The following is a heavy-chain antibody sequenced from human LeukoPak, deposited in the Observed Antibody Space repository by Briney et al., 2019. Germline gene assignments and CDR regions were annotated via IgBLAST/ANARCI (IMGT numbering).Heavy chain of an antibody. Sequence: ASVKVSCKASGYTFTGYYMHWVRQAPGQGLEGMGWINPNSGGTNYAQKFQGRVTMTRDTSISTAYMELSRLRSDDTAVYYCATAASSIPRYFDLWGRGPLVTVSS. CDR1: GYTFTGYY. CDR3: ATAASSIPRYFDL. CDR2: INPNSGGT. J-gene: IGHJ2*01. V-gene: IGHV1-2*02. D-gene: IGHD6-13*01.